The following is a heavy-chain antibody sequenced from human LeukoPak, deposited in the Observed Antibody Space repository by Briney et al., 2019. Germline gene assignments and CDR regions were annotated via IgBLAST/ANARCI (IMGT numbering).Heavy chain of an antibody. V-gene: IGHV4-39*01. CDR1: GASIGTSPYY. D-gene: IGHD4/OR15-4a*01. J-gene: IGHJ5*02. CDR2: IHYTGNT. CDR3: ARDDYFRRDHGGANWFDP. Sequence: SETLSLTCTVSGASIGTSPYYWGWLRQPPGKGLEWIGIIHYTGNTYYKPSLQSRVTMSVDTSNNQFSLKVNSVTAADTAVYYCARDDYFRRDHGGANWFDPWGQGTLVTVSS.